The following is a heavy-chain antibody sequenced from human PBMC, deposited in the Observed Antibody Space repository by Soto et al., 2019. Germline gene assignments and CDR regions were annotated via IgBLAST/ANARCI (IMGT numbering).Heavy chain of an antibody. Sequence: VQLVESGGGLVKPGGSLRLSCAASGFTFSNAWMSWVRQAPGKGLEWVGRIKSKTDGGTTDYAAPVKGRFTISRDDSKNTLYLQMNSLKTEDTAVYYCTTDQYYYGSGSYFNFDYWGQGTLVTVSS. D-gene: IGHD3-10*01. CDR1: GFTFSNAW. CDR3: TTDQYYYGSGSYFNFDY. V-gene: IGHV3-15*01. J-gene: IGHJ4*02. CDR2: IKSKTDGGTT.